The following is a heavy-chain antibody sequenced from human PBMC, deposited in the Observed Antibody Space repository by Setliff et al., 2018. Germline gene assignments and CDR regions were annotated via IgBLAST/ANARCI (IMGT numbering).Heavy chain of an antibody. J-gene: IGHJ3*02. V-gene: IGHV1-69*10. CDR2: IIPMLGKA. CDR1: GGTFSNYA. D-gene: IGHD2-8*01. CDR3: ARGGVVAYYAFDI. Sequence: GASVKVSCKASGGTFSNYAINWVRQAPGQGLEWMGGIIPMLGKANYAHKFQGRVTMTRNTSISTAYMELSSLRSEDTAVYYCARGGVVAYYAFDIWGQGTMVTVS.